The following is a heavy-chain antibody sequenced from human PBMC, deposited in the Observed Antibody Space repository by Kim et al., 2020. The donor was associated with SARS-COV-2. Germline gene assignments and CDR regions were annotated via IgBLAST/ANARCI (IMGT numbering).Heavy chain of an antibody. CDR3: ARMDIVATIDY. D-gene: IGHD5-12*01. V-gene: IGHV4-34*01. Sequence: SETLSLTCAVYGGSFSGYYWSWIRQPPGKGLEWIAEINHSGSTNYNPSLKSRVTISVDTSKNQFSLKLSSVTAADTAVYYCARMDIVATIDYWGQGTLVTVSS. CDR2: INHSGST. CDR1: GGSFSGYY. J-gene: IGHJ4*02.